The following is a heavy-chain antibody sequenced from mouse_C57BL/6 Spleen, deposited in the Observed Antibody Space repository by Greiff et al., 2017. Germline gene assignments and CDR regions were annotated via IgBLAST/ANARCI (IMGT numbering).Heavy chain of an antibody. V-gene: IGHV1-19*01. Sequence: EVQVVESGPELVKPGASVKLSCTASGFSFTGYYMNWVKQTPEKSLEWIGVINPYNGGTSYNQKFKGKATLTVDKSSSTAYMELNSLTSKDSAVDNCARGYGSSYWYFDVWGTGTTVTVSS. CDR1: GFSFTGYY. D-gene: IGHD1-1*01. J-gene: IGHJ1*03. CDR2: INPYNGGT. CDR3: ARGYGSSYWYFDV.